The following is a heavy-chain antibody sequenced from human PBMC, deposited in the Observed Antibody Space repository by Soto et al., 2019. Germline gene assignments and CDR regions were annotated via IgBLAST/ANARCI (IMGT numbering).Heavy chain of an antibody. Sequence: PGGSLRLSCAASGFTFSSYGMHWVRQAPGKGLEWVAVISYDGSNKYYADSVKGRFTISRDNSKNTLYLQPNSLRAEATAVYYCAKVNPRDSYDSRVYSPNGRDVGGQGPRVTVSS. D-gene: IGHD3-22*01. CDR3: AKVNPRDSYDSRVYSPNGRDV. CDR2: ISYDGSNK. J-gene: IGHJ6*02. CDR1: GFTFSSYG. V-gene: IGHV3-30*18.